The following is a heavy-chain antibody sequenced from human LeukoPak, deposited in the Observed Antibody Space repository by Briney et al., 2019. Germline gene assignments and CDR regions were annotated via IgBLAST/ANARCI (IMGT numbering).Heavy chain of an antibody. CDR2: INPNSGGT. V-gene: IGHV1-2*02. J-gene: IGHJ4*02. D-gene: IGHD6-13*01. CDR3: ARGSLAAAGSFDY. Sequence: GASVKVSCKASGYTFTGYYMHWVRQAPGQGLEWXXXINPNSGGTNYAQKFQGRVTMTRDTSISTAYMELSRLRSDDTAVYYCARGSLAAAGSFDYWGQGTLVTVSS. CDR1: GYTFTGYY.